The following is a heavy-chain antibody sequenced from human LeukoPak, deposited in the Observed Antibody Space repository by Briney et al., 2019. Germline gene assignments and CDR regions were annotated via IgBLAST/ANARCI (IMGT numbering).Heavy chain of an antibody. D-gene: IGHD1-26*01. CDR2: ISTYNGDT. J-gene: IGHJ4*02. Sequence: ASVKVSCKASGYTFTSYYIYWVRQAPGQGLEWMGWISTYNGDTNFAQKFQGRVTMTTDTSTSTAYMELRSLTSDDTAVYYCARGSYYDYWGQGTLVTVSS. CDR1: GYTFTSYY. CDR3: ARGSYYDY. V-gene: IGHV1-18*04.